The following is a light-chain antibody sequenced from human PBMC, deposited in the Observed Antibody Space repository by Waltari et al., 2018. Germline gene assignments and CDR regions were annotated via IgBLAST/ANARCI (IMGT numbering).Light chain of an antibody. CDR3: QQYNTWPLT. J-gene: IGKJ4*01. CDR1: QSINNN. V-gene: IGKV3-15*01. CDR2: GAS. Sequence: EIVMTQSPGTLSVSPGERATLSCRASQSINNNLAWYQQKPGKAPRILIYGASTRATGIPARFSGSGSETEFTLTISSLQSEDFAVYYCQQYNTWPLTFGGGTKVEIK.